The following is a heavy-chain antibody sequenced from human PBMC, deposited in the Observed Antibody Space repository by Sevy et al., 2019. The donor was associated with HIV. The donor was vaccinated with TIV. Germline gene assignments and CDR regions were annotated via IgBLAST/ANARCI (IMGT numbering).Heavy chain of an antibody. CDR1: GFSFSSYS. V-gene: IGHV3-21*01. D-gene: IGHD5-12*01. CDR2: ISSSSSYI. J-gene: IGHJ4*02. CDR3: ARGYSGYDTHDFDY. Sequence: GGSLRLSWAASGFSFSSYSMNWVRQAPGKGLEWVSSISSSSSYIYYADSVKGRFTISRDNAKNSLYLPMNSLRAEDTAVYYCARGYSGYDTHDFDYWGQGTLVTVSS.